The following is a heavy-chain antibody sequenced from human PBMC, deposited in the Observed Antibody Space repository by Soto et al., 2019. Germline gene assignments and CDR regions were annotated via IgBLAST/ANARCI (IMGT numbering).Heavy chain of an antibody. V-gene: IGHV4-34*01. CDR3: ASDCFFRSSTSGQWWCDP. J-gene: IGHJ5*02. D-gene: IGHD2-2*01. CDR2: INHSGRT. Sequence: QVQLQQWGAGLLKPSETLSLTCAVYGGSFSGYYWSWIRQPPGKGLEWIGEINHSGRTNYNPSLKTRVTISVETANNQFCPSLRSVIAADTDVYYRASDCFFRSSTSGQWWCDPWGQGTLVTVCS. CDR1: GGSFSGYY.